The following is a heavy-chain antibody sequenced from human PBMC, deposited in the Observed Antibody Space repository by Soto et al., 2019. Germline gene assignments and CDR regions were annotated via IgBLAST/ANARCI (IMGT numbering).Heavy chain of an antibody. D-gene: IGHD2-15*01. CDR2: INAGNGNT. CDR3: AKGEWSYCRGGSCYYFDY. V-gene: IGHV1-3*01. Sequence: QVQLVQSGSELKKPGASVKVSCKASGYTFTGYAMHWVRQAPGQRLEWMGWINAGNGNTKYSQKFQGRFTITRDTSASNAYMELSSLRSEDTAVYYCAKGEWSYCRGGSCYYFDYWGQGTVVTVSS. J-gene: IGHJ4*02. CDR1: GYTFTGYA.